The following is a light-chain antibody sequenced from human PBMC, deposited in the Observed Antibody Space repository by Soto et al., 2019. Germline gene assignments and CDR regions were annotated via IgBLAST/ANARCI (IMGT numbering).Light chain of an antibody. V-gene: IGLV2-14*01. CDR1: SSDVGGYNC. Sequence: QSALTQPASVSGSPGHSIAISCTGTSSDVGGYNCVSWYQQHPGKAPKLMIFDVTNRPSGVSNRFSGSKSGNTASLTISGLQAEDEADYYFSSYTSAGNYVFGTGTKLTVI. J-gene: IGLJ1*01. CDR2: DVT. CDR3: SSYTSAGNYV.